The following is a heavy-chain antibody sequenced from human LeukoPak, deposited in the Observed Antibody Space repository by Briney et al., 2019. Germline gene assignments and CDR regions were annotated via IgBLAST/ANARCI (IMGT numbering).Heavy chain of an antibody. CDR2: IYYSGST. CDR3: ARDPWRGYSGPDY. J-gene: IGHJ4*02. Sequence: SETLSLTCTVSGGSISSSSYYWGWIRQPPGKGLEWIGSIYYSGSTYYNPSLKSRVTISVDTSKNQFSLKLSSVTAADTAVYYCARDPWRGYSGPDYWGQGTLVTVSS. D-gene: IGHD5-12*01. V-gene: IGHV4-39*07. CDR1: GGSISSSSYY.